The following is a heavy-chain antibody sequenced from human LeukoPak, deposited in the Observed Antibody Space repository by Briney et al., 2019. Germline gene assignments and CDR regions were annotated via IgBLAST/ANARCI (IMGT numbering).Heavy chain of an antibody. CDR3: ARVYSSSSGTTFDY. CDR1: GGSISSYY. Sequence: PSETLSLTCTVSGGSISSYYWSWIRQPAGKGLEWVGRIYTSGSTNYNPSLKSRVTMSVDTSKNQCSLNLTSVTAADTAVYYGARVYSSSSGTTFDYWGQGTLVTVSS. CDR2: IYTSGST. D-gene: IGHD6-6*01. V-gene: IGHV4-4*07. J-gene: IGHJ4*02.